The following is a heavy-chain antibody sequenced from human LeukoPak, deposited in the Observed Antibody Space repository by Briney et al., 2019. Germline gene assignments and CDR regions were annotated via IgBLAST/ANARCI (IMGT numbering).Heavy chain of an antibody. CDR3: ARRWLCSSTSCLIFDY. Sequence: SETLSLTCAVSGYSISSGYYWGWIRQPPGKGLEWIGSIYHSGSTYYNPSLKSRVTISVDTSKNQFSLKLSSVTAADTAVYYYARRWLCSSTSCLIFDYGGQGTLVTVSS. CDR1: GYSISSGYY. CDR2: IYHSGST. D-gene: IGHD2-2*01. J-gene: IGHJ4*02. V-gene: IGHV4-38-2*01.